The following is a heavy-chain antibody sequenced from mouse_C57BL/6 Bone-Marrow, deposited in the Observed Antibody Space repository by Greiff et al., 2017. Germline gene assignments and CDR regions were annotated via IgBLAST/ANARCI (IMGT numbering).Heavy chain of an antibody. CDR3: TGEAGVYPMDD. J-gene: IGHJ2*01. V-gene: IGHV1-42*01. Sequence: VQLQQSGPELVKPGASVKISCKASGYSFTGYYMNWVQQSPEKSLEWIGEINPSTGGTTYNQKFKAKATLTVDTSSSTAYMQLKSLTSEDAAVYCCTGEAGVYPMDDWGQGTTLTVSS. D-gene: IGHD6-1*01. CDR2: INPSTGGT. CDR1: GYSFTGYY.